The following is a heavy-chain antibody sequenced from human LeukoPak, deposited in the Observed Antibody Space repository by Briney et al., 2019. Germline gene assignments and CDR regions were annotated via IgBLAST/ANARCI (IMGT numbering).Heavy chain of an antibody. CDR3: ARVHIAVVSPIGNWFDP. J-gene: IGHJ5*02. CDR1: GGSFSGYY. D-gene: IGHD2-21*01. CDR2: INHSGST. V-gene: IGHV4-34*01. Sequence: SETLSLTCAVYGGSFSGYYWSWIRQPPGKGLEWIGEINHSGSTSYNPSLKSRVTISVDTSKNQFSLKLSSVTAADTAVYCCARVHIAVVSPIGNWFDPWGQGTLVTVSS.